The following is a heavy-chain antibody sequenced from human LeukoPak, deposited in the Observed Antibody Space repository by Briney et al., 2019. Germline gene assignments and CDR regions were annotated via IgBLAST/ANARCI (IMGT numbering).Heavy chain of an antibody. Sequence: PGGSLRLSCAASGFTITNFALHWVRQAPGKGLEWVAVISYDGNNKYYADSVKGRFTISRDISKNTLYLQMNSLRAEDTATYFCAKKFKGELSPLGDDWGQGTLVTVSS. CDR1: GFTITNFA. CDR3: AKKFKGELSPLGDD. J-gene: IGHJ4*02. V-gene: IGHV3-30-3*01. D-gene: IGHD3-16*02. CDR2: ISYDGNNK.